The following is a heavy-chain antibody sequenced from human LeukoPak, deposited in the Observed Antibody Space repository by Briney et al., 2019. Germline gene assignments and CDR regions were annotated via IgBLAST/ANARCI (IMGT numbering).Heavy chain of an antibody. V-gene: IGHV1-18*01. CDR3: ARDPGGYGSGSYGGDY. Sequence: ASVKVSCKASGYTLTSYGISWVRQAPGQGLEWMGWISAYNGNTNYAQKLQGRVTMTTDTSTSTAYMELRSLRSDDTAVYYCARDPGGYGSGSYGGDYWGQGTLVTVSS. D-gene: IGHD3-10*01. CDR2: ISAYNGNT. J-gene: IGHJ4*02. CDR1: GYTLTSYG.